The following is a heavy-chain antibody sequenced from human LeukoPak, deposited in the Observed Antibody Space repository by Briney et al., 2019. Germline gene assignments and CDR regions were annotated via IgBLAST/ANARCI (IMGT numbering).Heavy chain of an antibody. D-gene: IGHD3-22*01. J-gene: IGHJ4*02. CDR3: ARGADYYDSSGYAVDY. CDR1: GYTFTGYY. V-gene: IGHV1-2*06. Sequence: GASVKVSCKASGYTFTGYYMHWVRQAPGQGLEWMGRINPNSGGTNYAQKFQGRVTMTRDTSISTAYMELSRLRSDDTAVYYCARGADYYDSSGYAVDYWGPGTLVTVSS. CDR2: INPNSGGT.